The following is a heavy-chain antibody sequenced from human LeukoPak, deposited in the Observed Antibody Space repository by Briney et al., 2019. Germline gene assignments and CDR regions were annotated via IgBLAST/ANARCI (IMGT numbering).Heavy chain of an antibody. Sequence: GASVKVSCKASGYTFTGYYMHWVRQAPGQGLEWMGWINPNSGGTNYAQKFQGRVTMTRDTSISTAYMELSRLRSDDTAVYYCARGHSSSWYNWFDPWGQGTLVTVSS. D-gene: IGHD6-13*01. V-gene: IGHV1-2*02. CDR1: GYTFTGYY. J-gene: IGHJ5*02. CDR3: ARGHSSSWYNWFDP. CDR2: INPNSGGT.